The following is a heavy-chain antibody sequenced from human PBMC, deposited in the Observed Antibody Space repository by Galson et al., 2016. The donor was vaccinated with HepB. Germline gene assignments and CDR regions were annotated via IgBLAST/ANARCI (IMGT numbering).Heavy chain of an antibody. J-gene: IGHJ4*02. V-gene: IGHV1-2*02. CDR1: GYTFTGYY. Sequence: SVKVSCKASGYTFTGYYMHWVRQAPGQGLEWMGWINPNSGGTNYAQMFQDRVSMTRDTSTSTVYMDLSSLRFDDTAVYYCARDAAGTIDSWGQGTLVTVSS. D-gene: IGHD6-13*01. CDR2: INPNSGGT. CDR3: ARDAAGTIDS.